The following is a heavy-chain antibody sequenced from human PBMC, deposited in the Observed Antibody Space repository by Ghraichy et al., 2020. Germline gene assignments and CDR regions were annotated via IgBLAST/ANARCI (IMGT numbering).Heavy chain of an antibody. D-gene: IGHD3-16*02. J-gene: IGHJ2*01. CDR3: AKDLKPSLGYFDV. CDR2: INYAGDST. Sequence: GESLNISCAASGFIFRNFAMGWVRQAPAKGLEWVASINYAGDSTPYTDSLKGRFTISRDNSKNTLYLQMNSLRAEDTAIYFCAKDLKPSLGYFDVWGRGTLVTVSS. CDR1: GFIFRNFA. V-gene: IGHV3-23*01.